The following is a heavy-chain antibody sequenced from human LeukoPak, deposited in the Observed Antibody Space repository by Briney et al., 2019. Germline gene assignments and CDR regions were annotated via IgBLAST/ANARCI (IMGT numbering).Heavy chain of an antibody. CDR2: INPNSGGT. D-gene: IGHD2-2*03. Sequence: ASVKVSCKASGYTFTGYYMHWVRQAPGQGLEWMGWINPNSGGTNYAQKFQGRVTMTRDTSISTAYMELSRLRSDDTAVYYCARAPGYCSSTSCPNWFDPWGPGTLVTVSS. V-gene: IGHV1-2*02. CDR1: GYTFTGYY. CDR3: ARAPGYCSSTSCPNWFDP. J-gene: IGHJ5*02.